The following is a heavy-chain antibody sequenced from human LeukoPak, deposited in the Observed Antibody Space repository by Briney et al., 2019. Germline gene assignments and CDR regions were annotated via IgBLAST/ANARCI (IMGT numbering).Heavy chain of an antibody. CDR3: ARYYGSYNWFDP. J-gene: IGHJ5*02. V-gene: IGHV4-4*07. D-gene: IGHD3-10*01. CDR2: IYSSGIT. CDR1: GASISGYY. Sequence: SETLSLTCTVSGASISGYYWSWIRQPAGKGLEWIGRIYSSGITNYNPSLKSRVTMSVDTSKNQFSLKLSSVTAADTAVYYCARYYGSYNWFDPWGQGTLVTVSS.